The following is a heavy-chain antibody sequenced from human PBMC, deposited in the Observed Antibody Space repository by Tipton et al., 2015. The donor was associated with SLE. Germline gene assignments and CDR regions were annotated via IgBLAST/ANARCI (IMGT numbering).Heavy chain of an antibody. Sequence: SLRLSCAASGFTVSSNYMSLVRQAPGKGLEWVSVIYSGGSTYYADSVKGRCTISRDNSKNTLYLQMNSLRAEDTAVYYCARGGYSSSWGLDYWGQGTLVTVSS. CDR1: GFTVSSNY. CDR3: ARGGYSSSWGLDY. D-gene: IGHD6-13*01. J-gene: IGHJ4*02. CDR2: IYSGGST. V-gene: IGHV3-66*02.